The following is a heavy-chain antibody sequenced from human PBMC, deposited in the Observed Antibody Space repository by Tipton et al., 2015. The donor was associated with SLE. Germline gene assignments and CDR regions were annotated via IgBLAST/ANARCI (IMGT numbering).Heavy chain of an antibody. J-gene: IGHJ6*02. V-gene: IGHV1-18*04. D-gene: IGHD2-8*02. CDR2: ISTYNCNT. CDR1: GYTFTGDY. CDR3: AKEADHCSGGMCYASYALDV. Sequence: QLVQSGAEVKNPGASVKVSCEASGYTFTGDYLHWVRQAPGKGLEWMGWISTYNCNTNYAQEFQGRVALTTDTSTSTAYMELESLRSVDTAVYYCAKEADHCSGGMCYASYALDVWGQGPTVTVSS.